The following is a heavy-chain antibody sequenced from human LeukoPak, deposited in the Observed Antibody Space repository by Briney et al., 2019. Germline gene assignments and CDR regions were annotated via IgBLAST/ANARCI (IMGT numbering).Heavy chain of an antibody. CDR2: ISPNSGGT. CDR1: GYTFTGYY. V-gene: IGHV1-2*02. J-gene: IGHJ4*02. CDR3: ARGPPPAAKVATVLNY. D-gene: IGHD2-2*01. Sequence: ASVKVSCKASGYTFTGYYMHWVRQAPGQGLEWMGWISPNSGGTNYAHNFQGRVTMTRDTSISTGYMELRSLRYDDTAIYYCARGPPPAAKVATVLNYWGQGTLVTVSS.